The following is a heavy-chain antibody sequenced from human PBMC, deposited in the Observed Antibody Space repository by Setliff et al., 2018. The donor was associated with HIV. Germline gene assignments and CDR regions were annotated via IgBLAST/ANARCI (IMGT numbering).Heavy chain of an antibody. J-gene: IGHJ5*02. Sequence: SETLSLTCNVSGGSISGYYWGWIRQPPGKGLEWIGSIYYSGSTYYNPSLKSRVTISVDTSKNQFSLKLTSVTAADTAMYYCASRIYYYDESRVLREEGFVPWGQGTLVTVSS. CDR2: IYYSGST. V-gene: IGHV4-39*01. CDR1: GGSISGYY. D-gene: IGHD3-22*01. CDR3: ASRIYYYDESRVLREEGFVP.